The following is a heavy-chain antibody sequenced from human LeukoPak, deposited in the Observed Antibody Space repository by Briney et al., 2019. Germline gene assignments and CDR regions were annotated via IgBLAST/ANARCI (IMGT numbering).Heavy chain of an antibody. CDR3: AKDRGGVVVRAFDY. D-gene: IGHD3-22*01. CDR2: ISGSGGST. V-gene: IGHV3-23*01. Sequence: GGSLRLSCAASGFTFSSYDMSWVRQAPGKGLEWLSGISGSGGSTYYADSVKGRFTISRDNSKNTLYLQMNSLRVEDTAVYYCAKDRGGVVVRAFDYWGQGTLVTVSS. J-gene: IGHJ4*02. CDR1: GFTFSSYD.